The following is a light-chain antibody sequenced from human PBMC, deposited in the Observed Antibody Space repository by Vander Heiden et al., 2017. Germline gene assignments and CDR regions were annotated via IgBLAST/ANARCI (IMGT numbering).Light chain of an antibody. CDR3: QQYDNQPPT. J-gene: IGKJ4*02. Sequence: SLPSAAVGERATISGTAHHDSSNHVPWYQQKPGKAPKLLIYDASNRDTGVPARFSGSGSGTDFTLTISRLEPEDIAIYYCQQYDNQPPTFGEGTKVEIK. CDR2: DAS. V-gene: IGKV1-33*01. CDR1: HDSSNH.